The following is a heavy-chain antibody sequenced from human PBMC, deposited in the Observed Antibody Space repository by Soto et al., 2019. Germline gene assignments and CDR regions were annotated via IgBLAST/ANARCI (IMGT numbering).Heavy chain of an antibody. Sequence: ASVKVSCKASGYILSSYYMHWVRQAPGQRLEWMGWINAGNGNTKYSQKFQGRVTITRDTSASTAYMELSSLRSEDTAVYYCARDLGGSYYAPVDYWGQG. CDR1: GYILSSYY. CDR3: ARDLGGSYYAPVDY. D-gene: IGHD1-26*01. V-gene: IGHV1-3*01. J-gene: IGHJ4*02. CDR2: INAGNGNT.